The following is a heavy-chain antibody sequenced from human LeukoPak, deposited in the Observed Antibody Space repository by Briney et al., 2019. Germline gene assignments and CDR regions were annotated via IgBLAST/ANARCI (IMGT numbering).Heavy chain of an antibody. CDR3: AGLGITMIGGV. CDR2: LNWNGAST. Sequence: GGSLRLSCAASGFTFDDYGLSWVRQVPGKGLEWVSGLNWNGASTGYEDSVKGRFTISRDNAKNSLYLQMNSLRAEDTAVYYCAGLGITMIGGVWGKGTTVTISS. V-gene: IGHV3-20*04. D-gene: IGHD3-10*02. J-gene: IGHJ6*04. CDR1: GFTFDDYG.